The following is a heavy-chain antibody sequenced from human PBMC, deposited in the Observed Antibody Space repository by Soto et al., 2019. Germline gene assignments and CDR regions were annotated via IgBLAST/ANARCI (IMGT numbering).Heavy chain of an antibody. V-gene: IGHV4-59*01. CDR3: ARVSQLVRPYYFDY. J-gene: IGHJ4*02. CDR1: GGSIIGYC. D-gene: IGHD1-1*01. Sequence: SETQSVTWTISGGSIIGYCGPWILQPPGKGLEWIGYIYYSGSTNYNPSLNSRVTISVDTSKSQFSLKLSSVTAADTAVYYCARVSQLVRPYYFDYWGRGMLVTSPQ. CDR2: IYYSGST.